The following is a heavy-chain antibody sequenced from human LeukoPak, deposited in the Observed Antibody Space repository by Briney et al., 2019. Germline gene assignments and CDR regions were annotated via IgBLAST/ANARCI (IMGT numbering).Heavy chain of an antibody. CDR3: ARERARGVPYYYDSSGYEDY. D-gene: IGHD3-22*01. Sequence: ASVKVSCKASGYTFTSYGISWVRQAPGQGLEWMGWISAYNGITNYAQKLQGRVTMTTDTSTSTAYMELRSLRSDDTAVYYCARERARGVPYYYDSSGYEDYWGQGTLVTVSS. V-gene: IGHV1-18*01. CDR1: GYTFTSYG. CDR2: ISAYNGIT. J-gene: IGHJ4*02.